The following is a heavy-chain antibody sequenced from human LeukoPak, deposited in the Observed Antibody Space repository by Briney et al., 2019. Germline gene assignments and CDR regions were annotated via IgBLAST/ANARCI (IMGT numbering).Heavy chain of an antibody. CDR2: IYHTGNT. CDR1: GASISSGGYF. V-gene: IGHV4-30-2*01. Sequence: SETLSLTRTVSGASISSGGYFWSWIRQPPGKGLEWIGYIYHTGNTYYNPSLESRVTMSVDKSKNQFSLSLASVTVADTAVYYCARERPLDTVVSQDFWGQGTLVIVSS. D-gene: IGHD4-23*01. J-gene: IGHJ4*02. CDR3: ARERPLDTVVSQDF.